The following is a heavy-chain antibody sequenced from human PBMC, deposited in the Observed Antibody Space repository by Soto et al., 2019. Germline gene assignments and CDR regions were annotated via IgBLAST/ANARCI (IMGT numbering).Heavy chain of an antibody. CDR1: VFDFSGSE. CDR2: ITGSGGAM. D-gene: IGHD2-21*01. J-gene: IGHJ4*02. V-gene: IGHV3-48*03. Sequence: PGGSLRLSCTASVFDFSGSEMNWFRQAPGKGLEWVAYITGSGGAMFHADSVKGRFSISRDNAKNSLFLEMNNLTADDAGVYYCAKVAPFILGSPFWGQGTLVTVSS. CDR3: AKVAPFILGSPF.